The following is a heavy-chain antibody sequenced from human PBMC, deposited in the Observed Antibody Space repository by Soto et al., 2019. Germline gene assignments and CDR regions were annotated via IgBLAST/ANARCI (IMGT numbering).Heavy chain of an antibody. CDR1: GFTFSSYA. D-gene: IGHD4-17*01. CDR2: ISGSGGGT. CDR3: VKCMTTVTTFPFDI. Sequence: EVQLLESGGGLVQPGGSLRLSCAASGFTFSSYAMSWVRQAPGKGLEWVSAISGSGGGTYYADSVKGRFTISRDNSEYTLYLQMNSLRAEDTAVYYCVKCMTTVTTFPFDIWGQGTMVTVSS. J-gene: IGHJ3*02. V-gene: IGHV3-23*01.